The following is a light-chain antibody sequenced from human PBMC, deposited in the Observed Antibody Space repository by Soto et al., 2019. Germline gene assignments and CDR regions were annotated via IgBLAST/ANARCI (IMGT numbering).Light chain of an antibody. Sequence: DIQMTQSPSSLSASVGDRVTITCRASQAISSYLAWYQQKPGKVPKLLIYVASTLQSGVPSRFSGSGSGTDFTLTISSLQPDDVATYYCQKYDSAPWTFGQGTKVEIK. J-gene: IGKJ1*01. CDR1: QAISSY. CDR2: VAS. V-gene: IGKV1-27*01. CDR3: QKYDSAPWT.